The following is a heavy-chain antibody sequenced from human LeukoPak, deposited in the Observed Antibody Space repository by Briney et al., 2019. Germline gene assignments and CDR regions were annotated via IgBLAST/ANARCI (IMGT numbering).Heavy chain of an antibody. J-gene: IGHJ3*02. D-gene: IGHD3-10*01. CDR1: GGSISSYY. CDR2: IFYSGST. Sequence: SETLSLTCTVSGGSISSYYWSWIRQPPGKGLEWIGYIFYSGSTNYNPSLKSRVTISIDTSKNQFSLKLSSVTAADTAVYYCARDRGRWPHYAFDIWGHGTMVTVSS. CDR3: ARDRGRWPHYAFDI. V-gene: IGHV4-59*12.